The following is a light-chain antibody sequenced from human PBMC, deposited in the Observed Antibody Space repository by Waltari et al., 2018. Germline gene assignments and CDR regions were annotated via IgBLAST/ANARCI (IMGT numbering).Light chain of an antibody. Sequence: EIVLTQSPGTLSLSPGERATVSCRASQTVSSNFLAWYQQRPGQAPRPLIYGASSRATGIPDRFSGSGSGTDFTLTISRLEPEDFAVYYCQQYGSSPLTFGGGTKVEIK. J-gene: IGKJ4*01. CDR3: QQYGSSPLT. CDR2: GAS. V-gene: IGKV3-20*01. CDR1: QTVSSNF.